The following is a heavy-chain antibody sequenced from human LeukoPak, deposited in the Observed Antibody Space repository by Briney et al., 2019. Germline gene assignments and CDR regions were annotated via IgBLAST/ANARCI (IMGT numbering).Heavy chain of an antibody. D-gene: IGHD2-2*01. CDR3: ARGKKRYCSSTSCPTFDY. CDR2: MNPNSGNT. V-gene: IGHV1-8*03. Sequence: ASVKVSCKASGYTFTSYDINWVRQATGQGLEWMGWMNPNSGNTGYAQKFQGRVTITRNTSISTAYMELSSLRSEDTAVYYCARGKKRYCSSTSCPTFDYWGQGTLVTVSS. CDR1: GYTFTSYD. J-gene: IGHJ4*02.